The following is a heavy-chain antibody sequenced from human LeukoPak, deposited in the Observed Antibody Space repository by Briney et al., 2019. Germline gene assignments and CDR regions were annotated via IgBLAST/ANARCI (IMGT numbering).Heavy chain of an antibody. CDR3: AKDRENIVVVTAYDY. Sequence: PGGSLRLSCAASGFTFSSYAMSWVRQAPGKGLERVSAISDSGGSTYYADSVKGRFTISRDNSKNTLYLQMNSLRAEDTAVYYCAKDRENIVVVTAYDYWGQGTLVTVSP. CDR2: ISDSGGST. D-gene: IGHD2-21*02. V-gene: IGHV3-23*01. J-gene: IGHJ4*02. CDR1: GFTFSSYA.